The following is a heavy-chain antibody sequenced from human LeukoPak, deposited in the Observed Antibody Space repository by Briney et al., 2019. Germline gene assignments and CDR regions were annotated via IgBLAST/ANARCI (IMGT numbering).Heavy chain of an antibody. CDR3: AKDLSGSYYPLYYYYGMDV. CDR1: GFTFSSYG. J-gene: IGHJ6*02. Sequence: GGSLRLSCAASGFTFSSYGMHWVRQAPGKGLEWVAVISYDGSNKYYADSVKGRFTISRDNSKNTLYLQMNSLRAEDTAVYYCAKDLSGSYYPLYYYYGMDVWGQGTTVTVSS. CDR2: ISYDGSNK. D-gene: IGHD1-26*01. V-gene: IGHV3-30*18.